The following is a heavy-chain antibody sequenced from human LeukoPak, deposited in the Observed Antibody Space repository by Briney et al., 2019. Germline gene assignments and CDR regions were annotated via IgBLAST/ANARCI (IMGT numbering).Heavy chain of an antibody. Sequence: ASVKVSCKASGYTFTTYDINWLRQATGQGLEWMGWMNPNSGDTGFAQKFQGRVTLTGNTSISTAYMELSSLRSEDTAVYYCARGSSSWSLSYYYYMDVWGKGTTVTVSS. CDR2: MNPNSGDT. V-gene: IGHV1-8*03. D-gene: IGHD6-13*01. J-gene: IGHJ6*03. CDR1: GYTFTTYD. CDR3: ARGSSSWSLSYYYYMDV.